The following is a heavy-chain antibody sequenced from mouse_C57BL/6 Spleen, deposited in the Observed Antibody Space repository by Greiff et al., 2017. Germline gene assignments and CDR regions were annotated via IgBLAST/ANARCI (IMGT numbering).Heavy chain of an antibody. CDR2: IYPGDGDT. J-gene: IGHJ2*01. V-gene: IGHV1-80*01. CDR3: ARWDYDEEDFGY. CDR1: GYAFSSYW. D-gene: IGHD2-4*01. Sequence: VQLQQSGAELVKPGASVKISCKASGYAFSSYWMNWVKQRPGKGLEWIGQIYPGDGDTNYNGKFKGKATLTADKSSSTAYMQLSSLTSEDSAVYFCARWDYDEEDFGYWGQGTTLTVSS.